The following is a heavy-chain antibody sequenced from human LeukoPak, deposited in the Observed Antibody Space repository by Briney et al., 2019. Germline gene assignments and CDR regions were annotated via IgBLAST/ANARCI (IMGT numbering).Heavy chain of an antibody. D-gene: IGHD3-10*01. CDR2: INEDGSEK. CDR1: AFTFSRYW. V-gene: IGHV3-7*01. J-gene: IGHJ6*03. CDR3: AKGGRGGGVSNYYYYMDV. Sequence: GGSLRLSCTASAFTFSRYWTTWVRQAPGKGLEWVANINEDGSEKYYLDSVRGRFTISRDNAKNSLYLQMDSLRAEDTAVYYCAKGGRGGGVSNYYYYMDVWGKGTTVTVSS.